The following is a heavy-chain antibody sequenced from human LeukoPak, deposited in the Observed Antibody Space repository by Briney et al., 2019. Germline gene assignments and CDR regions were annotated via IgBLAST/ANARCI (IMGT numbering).Heavy chain of an antibody. V-gene: IGHV3-30-3*01. J-gene: IGHJ4*02. Sequence: GGSLRLSCAASGVTLSTYAMSWARQAPGKGLEWVAVISYDGSNKYYADSVKGRFTISRDNSKNTLYLQMNSLRAEDTAVYYCARSFDYWGQGTLVTVSS. CDR2: ISYDGSNK. CDR1: GVTLSTYA. CDR3: ARSFDY.